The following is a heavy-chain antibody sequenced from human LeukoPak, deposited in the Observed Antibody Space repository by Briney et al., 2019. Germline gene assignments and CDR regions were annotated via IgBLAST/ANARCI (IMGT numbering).Heavy chain of an antibody. Sequence: GGSLRLSCAASGFTFSTYAMTWVRQAPGKGLEWVSAVRGSGTDTYYADSVKGRFTISRDNSKNTLYLQMNSLRAEDTVIYYCAKTSRRDSAYDSPFDYWGQGTLVTVSS. CDR1: GFTFSTYA. CDR3: AKTSRRDSAYDSPFDY. CDR2: VRGSGTDT. J-gene: IGHJ4*02. D-gene: IGHD5-12*01. V-gene: IGHV3-23*01.